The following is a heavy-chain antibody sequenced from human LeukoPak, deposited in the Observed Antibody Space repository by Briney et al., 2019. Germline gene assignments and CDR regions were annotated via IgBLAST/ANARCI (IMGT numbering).Heavy chain of an antibody. Sequence: GGSLRLSCAGSGFTFTNSWMNWVRQAPGKGLEWVANIKQDGSEKYYVDSVKGRFTISRDNAKNSLYLQMNSLRAEDTALYYCAKDILGGGTYYFDYWGQGTLVTVSS. V-gene: IGHV3-7*03. D-gene: IGHD3-9*01. CDR3: AKDILGGGTYYFDY. CDR2: IKQDGSEK. J-gene: IGHJ4*02. CDR1: GFTFTNSW.